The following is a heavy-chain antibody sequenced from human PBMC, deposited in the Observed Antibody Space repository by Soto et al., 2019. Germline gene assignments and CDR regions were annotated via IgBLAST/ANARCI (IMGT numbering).Heavy chain of an antibody. D-gene: IGHD3-10*01. CDR1: GGSFSGYY. J-gene: IGHJ6*03. V-gene: IGHV4-34*01. Sequence: PSETLSLTCAVYGGSFSGYYWGWIRQPPGKGLEWIGEINHSGSTNYNPSLKSRVTISVDTSKNQFSLKLSSVTAADTTVYYCARGLAYYYGSWSYYNYYYYYMDVWAKGPRSPSP. CDR3: ARGLAYYYGSWSYYNYYYYYMDV. CDR2: INHSGST.